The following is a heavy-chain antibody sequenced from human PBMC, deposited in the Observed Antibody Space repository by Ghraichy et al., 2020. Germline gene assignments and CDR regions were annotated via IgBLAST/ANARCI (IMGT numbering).Heavy chain of an antibody. D-gene: IGHD6-19*01. J-gene: IGHJ4*02. Sequence: SAYFHPSLKSRATISEDTSKNQFSLKLSSVTAADTAVYYCARTFSSGWDYLDFWGQG. V-gene: IGHV4-31*02. CDR3: ARTFSSGWDYLDF. CDR2: SA.